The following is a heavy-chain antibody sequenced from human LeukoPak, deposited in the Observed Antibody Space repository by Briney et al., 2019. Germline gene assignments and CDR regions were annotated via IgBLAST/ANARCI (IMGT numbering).Heavy chain of an antibody. CDR2: INHSGST. V-gene: IGHV4-34*01. Sequence: PSETLSLTCAVYGGSFSGYYWSWIRQPPGKGLEWIGEINHSGSTNYNPSLKSRVTISVDTSKNQFSLKLSSVTAADTAVYYCARRAYYYGSGSYIRGWGQETLVTVSS. CDR3: ARRAYYYGSGSYIRG. J-gene: IGHJ4*02. CDR1: GGSFSGYY. D-gene: IGHD3-10*01.